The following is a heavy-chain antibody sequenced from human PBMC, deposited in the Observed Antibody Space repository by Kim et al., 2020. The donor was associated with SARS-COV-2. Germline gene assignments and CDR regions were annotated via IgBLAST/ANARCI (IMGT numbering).Heavy chain of an antibody. Sequence: SVKVSCKASGGTFSSYAISWVRQAPGQGLEWMGRIIPILGIANYAQKFQGRVTITADKSTSTAYMELSSLRSEDTAVYYCASSPVGLRLGEFEEGAFDIWGQGTMVTVSS. D-gene: IGHD3-16*01. V-gene: IGHV1-69*04. CDR1: GGTFSSYA. CDR2: IIPILGIA. CDR3: ASSPVGLRLGEFEEGAFDI. J-gene: IGHJ3*02.